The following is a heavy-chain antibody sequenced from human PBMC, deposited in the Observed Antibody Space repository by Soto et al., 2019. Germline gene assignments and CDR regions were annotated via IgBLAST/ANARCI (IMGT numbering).Heavy chain of an antibody. V-gene: IGHV3-30-3*01. CDR2: ISYDGSNK. Sequence: GGSLRLSCAASGFTFSSYAMHWVRQAPGKGLEWVAVISYDGSNKYYADSVKGRFTISRDNSKNTLYLQMNSLRAEDTAVYHCERGELSGYSYYVPNHWGQGPLVTVYS. CDR1: GFTFSSYA. D-gene: IGHD5-18*01. CDR3: ERGELSGYSYYVPNH. J-gene: IGHJ5*02.